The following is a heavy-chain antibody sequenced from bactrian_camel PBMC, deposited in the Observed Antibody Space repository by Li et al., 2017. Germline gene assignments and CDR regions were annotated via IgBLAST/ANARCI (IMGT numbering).Heavy chain of an antibody. V-gene: IGHV3S1*01. Sequence: HVQLVESGGGSVQAGGSLRLSCVGSGYIDSDYLMGWFRQAPGKGLEWVSTINSGGSTYYADSVEGRFTISRDNAKNTLYLQLNSLRTEDTAMYYCAADSATKGNEYKYWGQGTQVTVS. CDR2: INSGGST. J-gene: IGHJ4*01. CDR1: GYIDSDYL. CDR3: AADSATKGNEYKY. D-gene: IGHD4*01.